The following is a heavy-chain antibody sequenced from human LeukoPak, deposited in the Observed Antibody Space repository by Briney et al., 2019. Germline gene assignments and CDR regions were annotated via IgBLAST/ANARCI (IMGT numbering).Heavy chain of an antibody. CDR2: ISWNSDRI. CDR1: GFTFDDYA. CDR3: AKGGLGSSSSGGPFDS. D-gene: IGHD6-6*01. J-gene: IGHJ4*02. V-gene: IGHV3-9*03. Sequence: GGSLRLSCAASGFTFDDYAMHWVRQAPGKGLEWVSGISWNSDRIDYAGSVKGRFTISRDNAKNSLYLQMNSLRNEDMALYYCAKGGLGSSSSGGPFDSWGQGTLVTVSS.